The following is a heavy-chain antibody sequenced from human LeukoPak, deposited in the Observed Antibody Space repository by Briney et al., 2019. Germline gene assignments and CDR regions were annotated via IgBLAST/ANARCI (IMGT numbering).Heavy chain of an antibody. CDR2: INSDGSST. V-gene: IGHV3-74*01. J-gene: IGHJ3*02. D-gene: IGHD1-14*01. Sequence: GGSLRLSCAASGYTFTSYWMHWVRQVPGKGLVWVSRINSDGSSTNYAHSVKGRFTISRDNAKSTPYMQMSSLRAEHTGVYYCSTGAWYAFDMWGRGTMVSVSS. CDR1: GYTFTSYW. CDR3: STGAWYAFDM.